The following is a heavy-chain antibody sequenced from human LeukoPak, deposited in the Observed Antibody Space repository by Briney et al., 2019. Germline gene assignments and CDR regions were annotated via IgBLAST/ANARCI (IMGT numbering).Heavy chain of an antibody. Sequence: GGSLRLSCAASGFTFSSYGMHWVRQAPGKGLEWVANIKQDGSEKYYVDSVKGRFTISRDNAKNSLYLQMNSLRAEDTAVYYCARDSDLTGYYADYYFDYWGQGTLVTVSS. CDR2: IKQDGSEK. D-gene: IGHD3-9*01. CDR3: ARDSDLTGYYADYYFDY. V-gene: IGHV3-7*01. CDR1: GFTFSSYG. J-gene: IGHJ4*02.